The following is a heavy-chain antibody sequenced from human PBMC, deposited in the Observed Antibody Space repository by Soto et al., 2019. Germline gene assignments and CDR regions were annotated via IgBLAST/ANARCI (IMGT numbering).Heavy chain of an antibody. CDR3: ARASGGWYGYYYYGMDV. J-gene: IGHJ6*02. V-gene: IGHV4-39*01. D-gene: IGHD6-19*01. Sequence: SETLSLTCTVSGGSISSSSYYWGWIRQPPGKGLEWIGSIYYSGSTYYNPSLKSRVTISVDTSKNQFSLKLSSVTAADTAVYYCARASGGWYGYYYYGMDVWGQGTTVTLSS. CDR1: GGSISSSSYY. CDR2: IYYSGST.